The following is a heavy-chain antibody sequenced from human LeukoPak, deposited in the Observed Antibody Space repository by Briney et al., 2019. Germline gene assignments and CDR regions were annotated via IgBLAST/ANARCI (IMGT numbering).Heavy chain of an antibody. CDR2: IWYDGSNK. J-gene: IGHJ6*03. D-gene: IGHD5-18*01. CDR3: AKDFWGYSYGYTGYYYYMDV. Sequence: QPGRSLRLSCAASGFTFSSYGMHWVRQAPGKGLEWVAVIWYDGSNKYYADSVKGRFTISRDNAKNSLYLQMNSLRAEDTALYYCAKDFWGYSYGYTGYYYYMDVWGKGTTVTVSS. V-gene: IGHV3-33*03. CDR1: GFTFSSYG.